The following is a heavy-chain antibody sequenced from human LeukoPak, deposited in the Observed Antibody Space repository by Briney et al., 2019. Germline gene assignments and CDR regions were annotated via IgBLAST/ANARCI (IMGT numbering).Heavy chain of an antibody. CDR3: AKAHFDY. V-gene: IGHV3-30*18. CDR2: ISYDGSNK. J-gene: IGHJ4*02. Sequence: PGGSLRLSCAAPGFTFSSYGMHWVRQAPGKGLEWVAVISYDGSNKYYADSVKGRFTISRDNSKNTLYLQMNSLRAEDTAVYYCAKAHFDYWGQGTLVTVSS. CDR1: GFTFSSYG.